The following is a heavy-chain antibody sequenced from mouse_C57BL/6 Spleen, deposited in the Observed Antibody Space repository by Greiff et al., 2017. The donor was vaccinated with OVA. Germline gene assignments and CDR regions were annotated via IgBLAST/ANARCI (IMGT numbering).Heavy chain of an antibody. CDR3: TTYYSNSAWFAY. CDR1: GFHIKDDY. V-gene: IGHV14-4*01. CDR2: IDPENGDT. J-gene: IGHJ3*01. Sequence: EVQLQQSGAELVRPGASVKLSCTASGFHIKDDYLHWVKQRPEQGLEWIGWIDPENGDTEYASKFQGKATITADTSSNTAYLQLSSLTSEDTAVYYCTTYYSNSAWFAYWGQGTLVTVSA. D-gene: IGHD2-5*01.